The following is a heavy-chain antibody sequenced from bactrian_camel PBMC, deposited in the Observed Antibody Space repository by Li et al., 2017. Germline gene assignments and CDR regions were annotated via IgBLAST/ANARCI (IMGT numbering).Heavy chain of an antibody. CDR2: IDSGRATA. Sequence: VESGGGLVQPGGSLRLSCAASGFTFSSYAMSWVRQAAGKGLEWVSQIDSGRATAYYADSVKGRFTISRDNAKNTLYLQLDSLKTEDTAMYYCAKDEWSPNGGMGYEYTYWGQGTQVTVS. CDR1: GFTFSSYA. J-gene: IGHJ4*01. D-gene: IGHD6*01. V-gene: IGHV3S31*01. CDR3: AKDEWSPNGGMGYEYTY.